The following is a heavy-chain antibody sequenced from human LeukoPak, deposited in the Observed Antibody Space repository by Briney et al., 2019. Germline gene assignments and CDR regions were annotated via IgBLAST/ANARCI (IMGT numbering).Heavy chain of an antibody. D-gene: IGHD2-15*01. V-gene: IGHV4-39*01. Sequence: SETLSLTCTVSGGSVTSGSYYWGWIRQPPGKGLEWIGSIYYSGSTYYNPSLKSRVTISVDTSKNQFSLKLSSVTAADTAVYYCARHTKYSKGAFDIWGQGTMVTVSS. CDR2: IYYSGST. CDR3: ARHTKYSKGAFDI. CDR1: GGSVTSGSYY. J-gene: IGHJ3*02.